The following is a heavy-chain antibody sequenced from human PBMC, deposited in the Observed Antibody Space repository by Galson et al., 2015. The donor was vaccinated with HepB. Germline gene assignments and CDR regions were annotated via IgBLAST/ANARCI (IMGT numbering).Heavy chain of an antibody. V-gene: IGHV3-7*03. CDR1: GFTFSSYW. CDR3: ARDRGVRGVIIDY. J-gene: IGHJ4*02. Sequence: SLRLSCAASGFTFSSYWMSWVRQAPGKGLEWVANIKQDGNEKYYVDSVKGRFTISRDNAKNSLYLQMSSLRAEDTAVYYCARDRGVRGVIIDYWGQGTLVTVSS. D-gene: IGHD3-10*01. CDR2: IKQDGNEK.